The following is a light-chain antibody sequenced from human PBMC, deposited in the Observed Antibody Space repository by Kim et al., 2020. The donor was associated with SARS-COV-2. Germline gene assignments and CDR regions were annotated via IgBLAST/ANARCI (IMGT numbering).Light chain of an antibody. J-gene: IGKJ2*01. CDR3: QQYYNWPPFT. CDR1: QSISSS. CDR2: GAS. Sequence: VSTGERATRSCRASQSISSSLAWYQQTPGQAPRLLIYGASTRATGIPARFSGSGSGTEFTLTISSLQSEDFAVYYCQQYYNWPPFTFGQGTKLEI. V-gene: IGKV3-15*01.